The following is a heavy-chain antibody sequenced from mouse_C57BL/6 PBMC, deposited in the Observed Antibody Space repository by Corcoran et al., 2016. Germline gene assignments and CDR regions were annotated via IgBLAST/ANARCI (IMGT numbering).Heavy chain of an antibody. CDR2: INPYNGGT. D-gene: IGHD1-1*01. CDR3: ARSGSSPYWYCDV. CDR1: GYTFTDYY. V-gene: IGHV1-19*01. Sequence: EVQLQQSGPVLVKPGASVKMSCKASGYTFTDYYMNWVKQSHGKSLEWIGVINPYNGGTSYNQKFKGKATLTVDKSSSTAYMELNSLTSEDSAVYYCARSGSSPYWYCDVWGTGTMVTVSS. J-gene: IGHJ1*03.